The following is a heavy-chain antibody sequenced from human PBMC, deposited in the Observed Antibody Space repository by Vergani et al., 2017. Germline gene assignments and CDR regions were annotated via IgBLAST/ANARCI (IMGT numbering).Heavy chain of an antibody. CDR3: AREGYSGYDYLAGRYDYYGMDV. V-gene: IGHV4-30-4*01. J-gene: IGHJ6*02. D-gene: IGHD5-12*01. CDR2: IYYSGST. Sequence: QVQLQESGPGLVKPSQTLSLTCTVSVGSISSGDYYWCWIRQPPGKGLEWIGYIYYSGSTYYNPSLKSRVTISVDTSKNQFSLKLSSVTAADTAVYYCAREGYSGYDYLAGRYDYYGMDVWGQGTTVTVSS. CDR1: VGSISSGDYY.